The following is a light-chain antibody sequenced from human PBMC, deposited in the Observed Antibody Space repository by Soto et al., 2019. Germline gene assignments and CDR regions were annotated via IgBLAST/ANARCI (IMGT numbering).Light chain of an antibody. CDR2: KAS. J-gene: IGKJ1*01. Sequence: DIQMTQSPSTLSGSVGDRVTITCRASQTISSWLAWYQQRPGKAPKLLIYKASTLKSGVPSRFSGSGSGTEFTLTISSLQPDDFATYYCQQYLRSPRTLGQGNKVDIK. V-gene: IGKV1-5*03. CDR1: QTISSW. CDR3: QQYLRSPRT.